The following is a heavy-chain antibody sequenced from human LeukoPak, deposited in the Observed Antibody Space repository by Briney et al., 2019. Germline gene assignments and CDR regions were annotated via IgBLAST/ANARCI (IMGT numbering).Heavy chain of an antibody. CDR2: IYYSGST. J-gene: IGHJ6*02. V-gene: IGHV4-39*01. D-gene: IGHD2-2*01. CDR3: ARQVPAAIYYYYGMDV. Sequence: SETLSLTCTVSGGSISSSSYYWGWIRQPPGKGLEWIGSIYYSGSTYYNPSLKSRVTISVDTSKNQFSLKLSSVTAADTAVYYCARQVPAAIYYYYGMDVWGQGTTVTVSS. CDR1: GGSISSSSYY.